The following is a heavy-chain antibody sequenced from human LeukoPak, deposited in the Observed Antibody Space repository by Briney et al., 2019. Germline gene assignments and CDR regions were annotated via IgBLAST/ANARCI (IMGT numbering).Heavy chain of an antibody. CDR2: ISSSSDYI. CDR1: GFTSSTYL. J-gene: IGHJ4*02. CDR3: ARGNIKFDY. Sequence: GGSLRLSCAASGFTSSTYLMNWVRQAPGKGLEWVSSISSSSDYIYYVDSVKGRFTISRDNAKNSLFLQMNSLRAEDTAVYFCARGNIKFDYWGRGTLVTVSS. V-gene: IGHV3-21*01.